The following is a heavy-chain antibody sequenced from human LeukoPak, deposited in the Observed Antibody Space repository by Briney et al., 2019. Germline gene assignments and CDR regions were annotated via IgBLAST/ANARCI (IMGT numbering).Heavy chain of an antibody. Sequence: GGSLRLSCAASGFTFSTYSMHWVRQAPGKGLEWVADISYDAVHKYHADSVKGRFTISRDNGKNTLYLQMNSLRAEDTAVYYCARGNYFGSGSCGLLYYFDDWGQGTLVTVSS. J-gene: IGHJ4*02. D-gene: IGHD3-10*01. CDR1: GFTFSTYS. V-gene: IGHV3-30*01. CDR2: ISYDAVHK. CDR3: ARGNYFGSGSCGLLYYFDD.